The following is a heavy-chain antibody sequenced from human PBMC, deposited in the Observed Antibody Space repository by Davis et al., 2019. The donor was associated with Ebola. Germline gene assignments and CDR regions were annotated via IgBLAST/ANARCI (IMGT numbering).Heavy chain of an antibody. D-gene: IGHD3-3*01. J-gene: IGHJ4*02. Sequence: GGSLRLSCAVSGFGVSSYHLTWVRQAPGKGLEWVSGTFIGGYTYYGDSVKDRFIFSRDTSKNTFSLQMNNLRAEDTAVYFCAAQDTLKFGDWFSYDYWGQGILVNV. CDR3: AAQDTLKFGDWFSYDY. V-gene: IGHV3-66*01. CDR2: TFIGGYT. CDR1: GFGVSSYH.